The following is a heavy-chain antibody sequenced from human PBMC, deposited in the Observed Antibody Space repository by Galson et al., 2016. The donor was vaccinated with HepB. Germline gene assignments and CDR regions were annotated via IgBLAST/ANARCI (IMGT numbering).Heavy chain of an antibody. CDR3: ARDYYGSYDS. CDR1: GYTFAPEYH. CDR2: MNPSKGAT. V-gene: IGHV1-46*01. D-gene: IGHD3-10*01. J-gene: IGHJ5*01. Sequence: SVKVSCKASGYTFAPEYHMHWVRQAPGQGLEWVGRMNPSKGATTYSQNFQGRVTMTRDTSTSTVYMELSSLSSEDTAVYYCARDYYGSYDSWGQGTLVTVSS.